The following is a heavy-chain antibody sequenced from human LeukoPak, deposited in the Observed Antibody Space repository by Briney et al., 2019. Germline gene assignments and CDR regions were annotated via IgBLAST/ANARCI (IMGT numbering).Heavy chain of an antibody. Sequence: SETLSLTCTVSGGSISTYYWSWVRQPPGKGLEWIGYIYHTVSTDYNPSLKSRVTISVDSSKNQFSLRLSSVTAADTAVYYCARGYSSCPSFENWGQGIPVTVSS. CDR1: GGSISTYY. J-gene: IGHJ4*02. CDR2: IYHTVST. CDR3: ARGYSSCPSFEN. D-gene: IGHD5-18*01. V-gene: IGHV4-59*08.